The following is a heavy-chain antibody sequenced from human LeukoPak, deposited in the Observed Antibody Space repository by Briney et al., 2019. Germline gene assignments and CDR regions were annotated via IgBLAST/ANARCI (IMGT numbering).Heavy chain of an antibody. J-gene: IGHJ4*02. D-gene: IGHD3-10*01. CDR3: TRLFTMVRGVIIPFDY. V-gene: IGHV3-73*01. CDR1: GFNFSHIG. CDR2: IRSKANSYAT. Sequence: GGSLRLSCATSGFNFSHIGMHWVRQASGKGLEWVGRIRSKANSYATAYAASVKGRFTISRDDSKNTAYLQMNSLKTEDTAVYYCTRLFTMVRGVIIPFDYWGQGTLVTVSS.